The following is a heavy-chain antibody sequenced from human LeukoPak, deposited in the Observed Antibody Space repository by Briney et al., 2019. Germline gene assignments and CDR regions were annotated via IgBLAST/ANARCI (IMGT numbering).Heavy chain of an antibody. CDR3: ARDRIAVAGLADY. J-gene: IGHJ4*02. CDR2: INAGNGNT. CDR1: GYTFTSYA. Sequence: ASVKVSCKASGYTFTSYAMHWVRQAPGQRLEWMGWINAGNGNTKYSQKFQGRVTITRDTSASTAYMELSSLRSEDTAVYYCARDRIAVAGLADYWGQGTLVTVSS. D-gene: IGHD6-19*01. V-gene: IGHV1-3*01.